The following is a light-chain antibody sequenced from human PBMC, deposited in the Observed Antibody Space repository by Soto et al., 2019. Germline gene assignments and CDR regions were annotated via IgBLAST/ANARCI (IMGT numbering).Light chain of an antibody. J-gene: IGKJ2*01. Sequence: EIVMTQSPATLSVSPGERATLSCRASQSAGSNLAWYQQKPGQAPRLLIYGASTRATGIPARFTGSGSGTEFTLTISSLQSEDFAVYYCQQYNDWPPYTFGQGTNLEI. CDR1: QSAGSN. CDR2: GAS. CDR3: QQYNDWPPYT. V-gene: IGKV3-15*01.